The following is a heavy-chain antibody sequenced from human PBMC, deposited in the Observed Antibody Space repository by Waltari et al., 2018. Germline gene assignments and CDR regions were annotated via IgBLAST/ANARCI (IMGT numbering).Heavy chain of an antibody. D-gene: IGHD6-13*01. V-gene: IGHV4-34*01. Sequence: QVQLQQWGAGPLKPSETLSPTCAVYGGSFSGYYLHWIRLPPGKGPAWMGEIDHSGSTNYNPSLKSRVTISVDTSKNQFSLKLSSVTAADTAVYYCARLRSKARWSSWYNAFDIWGQGTMVTVSS. CDR2: IDHSGST. CDR1: GGSFSGYY. CDR3: ARLRSKARWSSWYNAFDI. J-gene: IGHJ3*02.